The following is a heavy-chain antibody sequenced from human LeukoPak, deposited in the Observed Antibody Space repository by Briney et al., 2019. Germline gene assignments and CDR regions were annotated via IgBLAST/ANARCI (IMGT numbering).Heavy chain of an antibody. V-gene: IGHV1-2*02. CDR3: ARERCSSTSCFSRWGGC. CDR2: INPNSGGT. J-gene: IGHJ4*02. CDR1: GYTFTGYY. Sequence: ASVKVSCKASGYTFTGYYMHWVRQAPGQGLEWMGWINPNSGGTNYAQKFQGRVTMTRDTSISTAYMELSRLRSDDTAVYYCARERCSSTSCFSRWGGCWGQGTLVTASS. D-gene: IGHD2-2*01.